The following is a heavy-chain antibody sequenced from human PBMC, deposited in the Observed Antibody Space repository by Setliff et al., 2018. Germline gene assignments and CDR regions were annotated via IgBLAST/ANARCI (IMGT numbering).Heavy chain of an antibody. V-gene: IGHV4-30-4*08. Sequence: PSETLSLTCTVSGDSISSGDYFWSWIRQPPGKGLEWIAYIYHSGSAYYNPSLKSRVTMSVDTSKNQFSLHLTSVTAADTAVYYCAREVGTSTSSDAFDVWGRGMMVTVSS. CDR2: IYHSGSA. J-gene: IGHJ3*01. CDR1: GDSISSGDYF. D-gene: IGHD1-26*01. CDR3: AREVGTSTSSDAFDV.